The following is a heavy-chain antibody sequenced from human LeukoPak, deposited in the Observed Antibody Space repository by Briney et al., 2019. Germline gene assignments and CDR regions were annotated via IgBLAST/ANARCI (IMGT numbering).Heavy chain of an antibody. Sequence: ASVKVSCKASGGTFGSYAISWVRQAPGQGLEWMGGIIPIFGTANYAQKFQGRVTITADESTSTAYMELSSLRSEDTAVYYCARAGRYYDSSGYYHLDFDYWGQGTLVTVSS. CDR3: ARAGRYYDSSGYYHLDFDY. CDR2: IIPIFGTA. D-gene: IGHD3-22*01. J-gene: IGHJ4*02. CDR1: GGTFGSYA. V-gene: IGHV1-69*13.